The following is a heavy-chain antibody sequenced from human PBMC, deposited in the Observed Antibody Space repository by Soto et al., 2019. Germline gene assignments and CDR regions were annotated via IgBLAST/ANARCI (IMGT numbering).Heavy chain of an antibody. D-gene: IGHD2-8*01. Sequence: QVQLQESGPGLVKPSETLSLTCTVSGGSVSSGSYYWSWIRQPPGKGLEWIGDIYDTGSTYYNPSLKNRVTKSVDTSKSQFCQTLSFVSAEDTAVYYCEREKGTGCTKGVFYTRTRICEYWGQGTLGTVSS. J-gene: IGHJ1*01. V-gene: IGHV4-61*01. CDR1: GGSVSSGSYY. CDR2: IYDTGST. CDR3: EREKGTGCTKGVFYTRTRICEY.